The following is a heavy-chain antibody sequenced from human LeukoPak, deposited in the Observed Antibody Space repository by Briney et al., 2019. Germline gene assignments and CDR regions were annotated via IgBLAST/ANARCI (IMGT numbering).Heavy chain of an antibody. CDR3: AELGITMIGGV. D-gene: IGHD3-10*02. V-gene: IGHV3-74*01. J-gene: IGHJ6*04. Sequence: PGGSLRLSCAASGFTFSTSWMHWVRQTPGKGLVWVSRITADGKTTSYADSVKGRFTISRDNAENTLYLQMNSLRAEDTAVYYCAELGITMIGGVWGKGTTVTISS. CDR1: GFTFSTSW. CDR2: ITADGKTT.